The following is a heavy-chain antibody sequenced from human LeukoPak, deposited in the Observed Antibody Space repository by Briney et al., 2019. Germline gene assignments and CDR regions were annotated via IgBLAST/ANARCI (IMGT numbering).Heavy chain of an antibody. D-gene: IGHD1-26*01. V-gene: IGHV5-51*01. Sequence: GESLKISCKGSGYSFTSYWIGWVRQMPGKGLEWMGIIYPGDSDTGYSPSFQGQVTISADKSISTAYLQWSSLKASDTAMYYCARLRYSGSYYKYYFDYWGQGTLVTVSS. CDR3: ARLRYSGSYYKYYFDY. CDR1: GYSFTSYW. CDR2: IYPGDSDT. J-gene: IGHJ4*02.